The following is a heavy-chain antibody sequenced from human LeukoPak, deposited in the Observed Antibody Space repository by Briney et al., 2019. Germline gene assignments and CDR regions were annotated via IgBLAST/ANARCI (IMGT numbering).Heavy chain of an antibody. V-gene: IGHV4-34*01. CDR1: GVSFSGYY. CDR2: INHSGST. J-gene: IGHJ4*02. CDR3: ARGGLPVADY. Sequence: SETLSLTCAVYGVSFSGYYWSWLRQPPGKGLEWVGEINHSGSTNYNPSLKSRVTISVDTSKNQFSLKLSSVTAADTAVYYCARGGLPVADYWGQGALVTVSS. D-gene: IGHD5-12*01.